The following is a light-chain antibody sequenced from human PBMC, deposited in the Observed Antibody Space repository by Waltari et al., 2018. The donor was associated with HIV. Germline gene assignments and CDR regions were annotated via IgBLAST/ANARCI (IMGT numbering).Light chain of an antibody. CDR1: QSVDTY. CDR3: QQRSTWPPAPT. CDR2: YAS. Sequence: EIVLTQSPATLSLSPGERATLSCRASQSVDTYLAWYQQKSGQSPRLLIYYASIRATGIPARFSGSGSGTDFTLTISSLEPEDFAVYYCQQRSTWPPAPTFGGGTKVEIK. V-gene: IGKV3-11*01. J-gene: IGKJ4*01.